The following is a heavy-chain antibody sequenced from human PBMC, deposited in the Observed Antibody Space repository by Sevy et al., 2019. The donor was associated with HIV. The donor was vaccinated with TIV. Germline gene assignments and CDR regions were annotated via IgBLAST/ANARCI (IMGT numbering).Heavy chain of an antibody. J-gene: IGHJ5*02. CDR2: IYYSGST. CDR1: GGSISSYY. V-gene: IGHV4-59*01. Sequence: SEILSLTCTVSGGSISSYYWSWIRQPPGKGLEWLGYIYYSGSTNYNPSLKSRVTISVDTSKKQFSLKQSSVTAADTAVYYCARATAISYYHDSSGLGAWFDPWGQGTLVTVSS. CDR3: ARATAISYYHDSSGLGAWFDP. D-gene: IGHD3-22*01.